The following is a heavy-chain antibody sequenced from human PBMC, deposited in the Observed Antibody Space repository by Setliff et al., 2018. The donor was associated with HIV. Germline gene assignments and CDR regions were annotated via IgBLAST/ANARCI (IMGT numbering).Heavy chain of an antibody. Sequence: GGSLRLSCGASGFTFSGSPMHWVRQASGKGLEWVGRIKTEAEGYATAYAASVKGRFTIPRDDSKNTAYLQMNSRKTEDTAIYYCTRPQYIYDNSDSDNWGQGALVTVSS. D-gene: IGHD3-22*01. CDR1: GFTFSGSP. V-gene: IGHV3-73*01. CDR2: IKTEAEGYAT. J-gene: IGHJ4*02. CDR3: TRPQYIYDNSDSDN.